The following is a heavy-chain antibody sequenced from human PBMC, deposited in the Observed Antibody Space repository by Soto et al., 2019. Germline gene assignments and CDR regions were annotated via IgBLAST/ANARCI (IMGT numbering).Heavy chain of an antibody. J-gene: IGHJ4*02. Sequence: EVQLVESGGGLVQPGGSLRLSCAASGFTFSSYWMSWVRQAPGKGLEWVANIKQDGSEKYYVDSVKGRFTISRDNAKNSLYLQMNSLRAEDTAVYYCARGYQWLLLSYYFDYWGQGTLVTVSS. D-gene: IGHD6-19*01. CDR2: IKQDGSEK. CDR1: GFTFSSYW. CDR3: ARGYQWLLLSYYFDY. V-gene: IGHV3-7*01.